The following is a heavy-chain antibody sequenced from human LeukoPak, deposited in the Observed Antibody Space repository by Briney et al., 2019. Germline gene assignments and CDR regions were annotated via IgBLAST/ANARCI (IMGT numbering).Heavy chain of an antibody. J-gene: IGHJ4*02. Sequence: GGSLRLSCAASGFTFSSYWMSWVRQAPGKGLEWVAFISNDGNRKYYADSVKGRFTISRDNSQNTLYLQVDFLGAEDSAVYYCARVYNNNYFDHWGQGTLVTVSS. D-gene: IGHD1-14*01. CDR1: GFTFSSYW. CDR3: ARVYNNNYFDH. V-gene: IGHV3-30-3*01. CDR2: ISNDGNRK.